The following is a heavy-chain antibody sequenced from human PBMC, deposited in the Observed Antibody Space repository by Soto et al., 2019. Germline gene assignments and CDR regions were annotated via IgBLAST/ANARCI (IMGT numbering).Heavy chain of an antibody. Sequence: SETLSLTCTVSGGSISSGGYYWSWIRQHPGKGLEWIGYIYYSGSTYYNPSLKSRVTISVDTSKNQFSLELSSVTAADTAVYYCARDLLGEEVDPWGQGTLVTVSS. V-gene: IGHV4-31*03. D-gene: IGHD3-10*02. CDR2: IYYSGST. J-gene: IGHJ5*02. CDR1: GGSISSGGYY. CDR3: ARDLLGEEVDP.